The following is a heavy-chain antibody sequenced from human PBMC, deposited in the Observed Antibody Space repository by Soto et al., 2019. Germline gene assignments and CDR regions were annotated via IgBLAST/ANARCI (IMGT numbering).Heavy chain of an antibody. V-gene: IGHV4-59*08. Sequence: SETLSLTCTVSGGSISSYYWSWIRQPPGKGLEWIGYIYYSGSTNYNPSLKSRVTISVDTSKNQFSLKLSSVTAADTAVYYCASIDIVATSGYYYGMDVWGQGTTVT. J-gene: IGHJ6*02. CDR1: GGSISSYY. D-gene: IGHD5-12*01. CDR3: ASIDIVATSGYYYGMDV. CDR2: IYYSGST.